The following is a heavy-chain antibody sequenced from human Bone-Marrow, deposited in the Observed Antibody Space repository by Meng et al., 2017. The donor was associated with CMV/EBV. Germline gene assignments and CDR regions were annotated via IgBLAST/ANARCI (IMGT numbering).Heavy chain of an antibody. J-gene: IGHJ6*02. CDR2: INPSGGST. D-gene: IGHD3-3*01. CDR1: GYTFTSYY. CDR3: ARDKLTTYYDFWSGYPRYYYGMDV. Sequence: ASVKVSCKASGYTFTSYYMHWVRQAPGQGLEWMGIINPSGGSTSYAQKFQGRVTMTRDTSTSTVYMEPSSLRSEDTAVYYCARDKLTTYYDFWSGYPRYYYGMDVWGQGTTVTVSS. V-gene: IGHV1-46*01.